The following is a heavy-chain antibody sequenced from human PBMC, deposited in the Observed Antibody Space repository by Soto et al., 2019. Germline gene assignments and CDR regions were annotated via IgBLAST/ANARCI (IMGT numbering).Heavy chain of an antibody. V-gene: IGHV1-24*01. D-gene: IGHD6-19*01. Sequence: ASVKVSCKVSGYSLTEISMHWVRQAPGKGLEWMGGFDPEDDETIYAQKFQGRLTMTEDTSTDTAYMELSGLRSEDTAVYYCATESGWCNWFDPWGQGTLVTVSS. CDR3: ATESGWCNWFDP. J-gene: IGHJ5*02. CDR2: FDPEDDET. CDR1: GYSLTEIS.